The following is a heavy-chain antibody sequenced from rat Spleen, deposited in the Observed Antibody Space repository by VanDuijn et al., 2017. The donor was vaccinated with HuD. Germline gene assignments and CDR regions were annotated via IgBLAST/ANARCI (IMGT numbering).Heavy chain of an antibody. CDR1: GFTFSDYN. V-gene: IGHV5-7*01. D-gene: IGHD4-1*01. Sequence: EVELVESGGGLVQPGRSLKLSCAASGFTFSDYNMAWVRQAPKKGLEWVATISYDGSSSYYRDSVKGRFTISRDIAQSTLYLQMDSLRSEDTATFYCTRDRILRSTGFDYWGQGVVVTVSS. CDR3: TRDRILRSTGFDY. CDR2: ISYDGSSS. J-gene: IGHJ2*01.